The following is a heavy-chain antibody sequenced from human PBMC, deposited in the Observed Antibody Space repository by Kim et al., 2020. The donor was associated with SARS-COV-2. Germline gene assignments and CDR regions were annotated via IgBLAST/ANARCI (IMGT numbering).Heavy chain of an antibody. CDR1: GFTFSSYA. V-gene: IGHV3-30-3*01. Sequence: GGSLRLSCAASGFTFSSYAMHWVRQAPGKGLEWVAVISYDGSNKYYADSVKGRFTISRDNSKNTLYLQMNSLRAEDTAVYYCASPGGSYDSSGYYLVDYWGQGTLVTVSS. CDR2: ISYDGSNK. D-gene: IGHD3-22*01. CDR3: ASPGGSYDSSGYYLVDY. J-gene: IGHJ4*02.